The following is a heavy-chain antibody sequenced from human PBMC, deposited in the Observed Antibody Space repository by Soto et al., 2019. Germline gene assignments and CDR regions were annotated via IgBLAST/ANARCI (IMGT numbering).Heavy chain of an antibody. CDR3: ARGRGYSSGWYRGA. J-gene: IGHJ5*02. D-gene: IGHD6-19*01. Sequence: QVQLQQWGAGLLKPSETLSLTCAVYGGSFSGYYWSWIRQPPGKGLEWIGEINHSGSTNYNPSLMRLVPISVGTSKNQFPLKLSSVTAADTAVYYCARGRGYSSGWYRGAWGQGTLVTVSS. CDR2: INHSGST. CDR1: GGSFSGYY. V-gene: IGHV4-34*01.